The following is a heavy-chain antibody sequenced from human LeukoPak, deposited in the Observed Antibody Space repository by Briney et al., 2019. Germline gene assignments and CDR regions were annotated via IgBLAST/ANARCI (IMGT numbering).Heavy chain of an antibody. CDR3: ATYSSSWYANYYFEY. J-gene: IGHJ4*02. Sequence: GASVKVSCKASGYTFTSYYMHWVRQAPGQGLEWVGIINPSSGSTNYAQKFQGRVTMTRDTSTSTVYMGVSSLRSEDTAVYYCATYSSSWYANYYFEYWGQGTLVTVSS. CDR1: GYTFTSYY. V-gene: IGHV1-46*01. D-gene: IGHD6-13*01. CDR2: INPSSGST.